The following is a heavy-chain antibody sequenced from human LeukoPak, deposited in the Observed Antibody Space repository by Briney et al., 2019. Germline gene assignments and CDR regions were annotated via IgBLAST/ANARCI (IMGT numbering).Heavy chain of an antibody. CDR3: ARSRDSSGYYDISTTDY. D-gene: IGHD3-22*01. Sequence: GASVKVSCKASGYTFTSYDINWVRQATGQGLEWMGWMNPNSGNTGYAQKFQGRVTMTRNTSISTAYMELSSLRSEDTAVYYCARSRDSSGYYDISTTDYWGQGTLVTVSS. V-gene: IGHV1-8*01. CDR2: MNPNSGNT. CDR1: GYTFTSYD. J-gene: IGHJ4*02.